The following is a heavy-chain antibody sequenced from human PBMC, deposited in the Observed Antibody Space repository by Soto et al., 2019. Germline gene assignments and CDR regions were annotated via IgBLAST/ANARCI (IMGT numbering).Heavy chain of an antibody. D-gene: IGHD3-3*01. J-gene: IGHJ6*04. CDR2: IYYSGST. Sequence: PSETLSLTCTVSGGSISRGGYYWSWILQHPGKGLEWIGYIYYSGSTYYNPSLKSRVTISVDTSKNQFSLKLSSVTAADTAVYYCARETVRTIFGVVKRYMDVWGKGTTVTVSS. CDR1: GGSISRGGYY. V-gene: IGHV4-31*03. CDR3: ARETVRTIFGVVKRYMDV.